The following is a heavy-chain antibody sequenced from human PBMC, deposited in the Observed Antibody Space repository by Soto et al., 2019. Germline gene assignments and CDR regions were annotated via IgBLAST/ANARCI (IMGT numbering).Heavy chain of an antibody. CDR1: GFTFSSYA. D-gene: IGHD3-22*01. CDR2: VGGVGNT. J-gene: IGHJ5*01. Sequence: GGSLRLSCAASGFTFSSYAMSWVRQAPGKGLEWVSVVGGVGNTYYADSVKGRFTISRDNSKNTLYLQMNSLRAEDTAVYYCARPLYYDSSGVTRWFDSWGQGAPVTVSS. V-gene: IGHV3-23*01. CDR3: ARPLYYDSSGVTRWFDS.